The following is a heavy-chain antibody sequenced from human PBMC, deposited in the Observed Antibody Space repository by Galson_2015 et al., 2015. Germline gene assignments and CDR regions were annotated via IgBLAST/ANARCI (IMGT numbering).Heavy chain of an antibody. CDR2: IYPGHSDT. CDR3: ASPNKIAAADY. V-gene: IGHV5-51*01. Sequence: QSGAEVKKPGESLKISCKGSGYSFPSYWIGWVRQMPGKGLEWMGIIYPGHSDTRYSPSFQGQITISADKTISTAYLQWSSRKASDAATYYCASPNKIAAADYWGHGTLITVSS. J-gene: IGHJ4*01. D-gene: IGHD6-25*01. CDR1: GYSFPSYW.